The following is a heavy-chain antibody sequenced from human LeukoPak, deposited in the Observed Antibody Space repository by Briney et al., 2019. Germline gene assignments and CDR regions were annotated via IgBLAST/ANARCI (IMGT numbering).Heavy chain of an antibody. CDR3: ARRASPMGKKGFFDY. CDR1: GYSFTNYW. CDR2: IYPGDSDT. D-gene: IGHD3-3*01. J-gene: IGHJ4*02. V-gene: IGHV5-51*01. Sequence: ESLKIYCKGSGYSFTNYWIGWVRQMPGKGLEWRGIIYPGDSDTKYSTSFQGQVTISADKSISIAYLQWSSLKASDTAMYYCARRASPMGKKGFFDYWGQGILVTVSS.